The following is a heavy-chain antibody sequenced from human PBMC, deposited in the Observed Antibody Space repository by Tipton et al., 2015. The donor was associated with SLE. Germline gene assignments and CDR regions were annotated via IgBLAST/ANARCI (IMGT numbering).Heavy chain of an antibody. V-gene: IGHV4-34*01. CDR3: ARHDGQWDAFDI. Sequence: TLSLTCAVYGGSFSGYYWSWIRQPPGKGLEWIGKINHRGSTNYNPSLKSRVTISVDTSKNQFSLKLSSVTAADTAVYYCARHDGQWDAFDIWGQGTVVTVSS. J-gene: IGHJ3*02. D-gene: IGHD6-19*01. CDR2: INHRGST. CDR1: GGSFSGYY.